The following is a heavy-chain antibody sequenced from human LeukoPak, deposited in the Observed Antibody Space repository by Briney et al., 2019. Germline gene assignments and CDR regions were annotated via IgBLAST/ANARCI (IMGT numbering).Heavy chain of an antibody. Sequence: GGSLRLSCAASGFTFSDYYMSWIRQAPGKGLEWVSYISSSGSTIYYADSVKGRFTISRDNAKNSLYLQMNSLRAEDTAVYYCARDSGPYYYYYMDVWGKGTTVTVSS. CDR3: ARDSGPYYYYYMDV. J-gene: IGHJ6*03. CDR1: GFTFSDYY. D-gene: IGHD5-12*01. CDR2: ISSSGSTI. V-gene: IGHV3-11*04.